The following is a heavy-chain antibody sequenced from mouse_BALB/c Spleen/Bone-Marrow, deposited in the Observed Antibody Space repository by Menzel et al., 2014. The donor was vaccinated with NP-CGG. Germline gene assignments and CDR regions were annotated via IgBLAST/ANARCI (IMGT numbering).Heavy chain of an antibody. CDR3: TTLARNKFDY. CDR1: GYTFTSYN. J-gene: IGHJ2*01. D-gene: IGHD3-1*01. Sequence: VQLKESGAELVRPGASVKMSCKASGYTFTSYNMHWVKQTPGQGLEWIGTIYPGNSDTTYNQKFKGKATLTAVTSTSTAYMELSSLTNEDSAVYYCTTLARNKFDYWGQGTTLTVSS. V-gene: IGHV1-5*01. CDR2: IYPGNSDT.